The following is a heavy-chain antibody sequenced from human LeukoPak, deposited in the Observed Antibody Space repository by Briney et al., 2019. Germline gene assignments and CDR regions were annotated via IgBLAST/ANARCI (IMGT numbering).Heavy chain of an antibody. CDR3: ARERSTYAGAPENWFDP. D-gene: IGHD2-2*01. Sequence: SETLSLTCAVAGGSISRDGYSWGWIRQPPGKGLEWIGYIYYSGSTYYNPSLKSRVTISVDRSKTQFSLKLSSVTAADTAVYYCARERSTYAGAPENWFDPWGQGILVTVSS. CDR1: GGSISRDGYS. CDR2: IYYSGST. V-gene: IGHV4-30-2*01. J-gene: IGHJ5*02.